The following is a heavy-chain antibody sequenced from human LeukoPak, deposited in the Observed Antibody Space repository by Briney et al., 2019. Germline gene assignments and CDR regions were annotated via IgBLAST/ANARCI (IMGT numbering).Heavy chain of an antibody. J-gene: IGHJ4*02. CDR1: GFTFSSYA. V-gene: IGHV3-7*05. Sequence: GGSLRLSCSASGFTFSSYAMHWVRQAPGKGLEWVANIRRNGSQKYYVDSVKGRFTISRDNADNSLYLHMNSLRAEDTAVYYCARPLMGGGNSPFDSWGQGTLVTVSS. D-gene: IGHD4-23*01. CDR2: IRRNGSQK. CDR3: ARPLMGGGNSPFDS.